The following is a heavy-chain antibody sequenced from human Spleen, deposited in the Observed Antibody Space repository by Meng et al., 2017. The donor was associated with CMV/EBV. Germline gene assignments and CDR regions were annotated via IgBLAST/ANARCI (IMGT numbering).Heavy chain of an antibody. D-gene: IGHD1-14*01. CDR3: ARDSPPGLFDY. Sequence: GSLKISCAVSGFSFSDYFMNWIRQAPGKGLEWVSSISTSSSYLNYADSVKGRFTISRDNAKNSLYLQMNGLRAEDTAVYYCARDSPPGLFDYWGQGALVTVSS. CDR1: GFSFSDYF. J-gene: IGHJ4*02. CDR2: ISTSSSYL. V-gene: IGHV3-21*01.